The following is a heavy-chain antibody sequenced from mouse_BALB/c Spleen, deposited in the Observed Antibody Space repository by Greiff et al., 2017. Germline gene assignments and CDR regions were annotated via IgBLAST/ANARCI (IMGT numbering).Heavy chain of an antibody. CDR1: GYTFTSYW. D-gene: IGHD2-14*01. CDR2: INPSTGYT. CDR3: ARAYYRYGGYFDV. V-gene: IGHV1-7*01. J-gene: IGHJ1*01. Sequence: QVQLQQSGAELAKPGASVKMSCKASGYTFTSYWMHWVKQRPGQGLEWIGYINPSTGYTEYNQKFKDKATLTADKSSSTAYMQLSSLTSEDSAVYYCARAYYRYGGYFDVWGAGATVTVSS.